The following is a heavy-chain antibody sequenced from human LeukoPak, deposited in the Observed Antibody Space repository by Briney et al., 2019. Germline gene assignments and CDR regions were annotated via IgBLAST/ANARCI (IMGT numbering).Heavy chain of an antibody. J-gene: IGHJ4*02. CDR1: GGSISGYY. CDR2: IYFTGTT. V-gene: IGHV4-59*08. D-gene: IGHD6-13*01. Sequence: SETLSLTCSVSGGSISGYYRSWIRQPPGKGLEWIGYIYFTGTTNYYPSLQSRVTISLDTSKNQFSLKQRSVTAADTAVYYCARGGSWYGDWGQGTLVTVSS. CDR3: ARGGSWYGD.